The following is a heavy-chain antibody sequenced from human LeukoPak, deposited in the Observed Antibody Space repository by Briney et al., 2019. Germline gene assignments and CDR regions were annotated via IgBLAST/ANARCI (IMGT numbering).Heavy chain of an antibody. CDR2: IYYSGNT. CDR3: ARAPHFFDTSGSRYYFDY. CDR1: GGSIRSTTYY. D-gene: IGHD3-22*01. V-gene: IGHV4-39*07. J-gene: IGHJ4*02. Sequence: SETLSLTCTVSGGSIRSTTYYWGWIRQPPGKGLEWFGSIYYSGNTYYSPSLMSRVTISVDTSKNQFSLNLSSVTAADTAVYYCARAPHFFDTSGSRYYFDYWGQGALVTVSS.